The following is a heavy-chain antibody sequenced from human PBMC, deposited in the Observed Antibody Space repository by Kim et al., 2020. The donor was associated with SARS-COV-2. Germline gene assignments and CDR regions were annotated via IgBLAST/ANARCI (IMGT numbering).Heavy chain of an antibody. J-gene: IGHJ6*02. Sequence: ASVKVSCKASGYTFTSYGISWVRQAPGQGLEWMGWISAYNGNTNYAQKLQGRVTMTTDTSTSTAYMELRSLRSDDTAVYYCARDGASSSWYWGAMDDYYYGMDVWGQGTTVTVSS. CDR1: GYTFTSYG. D-gene: IGHD6-13*01. V-gene: IGHV1-18*04. CDR3: ARDGASSSWYWGAMDDYYYGMDV. CDR2: ISAYNGNT.